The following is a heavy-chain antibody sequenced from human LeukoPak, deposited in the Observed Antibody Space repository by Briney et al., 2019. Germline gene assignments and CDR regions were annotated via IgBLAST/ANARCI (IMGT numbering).Heavy chain of an antibody. CDR1: GGSFSGYY. Sequence: PSETLSLTCAVYGGSFSGYYWSWIRQPPGKGLEWIGEINHSGSTNYNPSLKSRVTISVDTSKNQFSLKLSSVTAADTAVYYCGKSKGYGLVDIWGQGTMVTVSS. D-gene: IGHD3-10*01. CDR3: GKSKGYGLVDI. CDR2: INHSGST. V-gene: IGHV4-34*01. J-gene: IGHJ3*02.